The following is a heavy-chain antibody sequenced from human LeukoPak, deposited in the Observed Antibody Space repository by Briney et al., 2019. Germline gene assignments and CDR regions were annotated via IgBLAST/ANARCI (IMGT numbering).Heavy chain of an antibody. J-gene: IGHJ4*02. CDR2: INHSGST. Sequence: SETLSLTCAVYGGSFSGYCWTWIRQPPGKGLEWIGEINHSGSTNYNPSLKSRVTISVDTSKNQFSLKLSSVTAADTAVYYCARRVVELNIYNYWGQGTLVTVSS. V-gene: IGHV4-34*01. CDR3: ARRVVELNIYNY. D-gene: IGHD3-3*01. CDR1: GGSFSGYC.